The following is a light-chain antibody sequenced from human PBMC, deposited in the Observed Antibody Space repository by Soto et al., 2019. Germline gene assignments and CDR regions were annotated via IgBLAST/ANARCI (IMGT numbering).Light chain of an antibody. CDR3: QQFGSSPEFT. Sequence: EIVLTQSPGTLSLSPAERATLSCRASQSINSRYLAWYQQKPGQAPRLLIYGASSRATGIPDRFSGSGSGTDFTLTISRLEPEDFAVYYCQQFGSSPEFTFGPGTKVDIK. J-gene: IGKJ3*01. CDR2: GAS. V-gene: IGKV3-20*01. CDR1: QSINSRY.